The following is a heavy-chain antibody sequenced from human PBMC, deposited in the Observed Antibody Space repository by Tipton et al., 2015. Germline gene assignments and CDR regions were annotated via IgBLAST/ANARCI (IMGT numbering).Heavy chain of an antibody. CDR3: ARAHDRSGSILWGDTFDI. V-gene: IGHV1-69*04. Sequence: QSGAEVKKPGSSVKVSCKASGGTFSSYAISWVRQAPGQGLEWMGGIIPVLDIANYAQKFQGRVTITADKSTSTAYMELSSLRSEDTAAYYCARAHDRSGSILWGDTFDIWGQGTMVTVSS. CDR2: IIPVLDIA. D-gene: IGHD3-22*01. CDR1: GGTFSSYA. J-gene: IGHJ3*02.